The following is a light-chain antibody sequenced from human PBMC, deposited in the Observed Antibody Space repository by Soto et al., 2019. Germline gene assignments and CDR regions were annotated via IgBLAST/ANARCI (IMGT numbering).Light chain of an antibody. CDR3: QQYGSSPYT. V-gene: IGKV3-20*01. CDR2: DAS. J-gene: IGKJ2*01. Sequence: ENVLTQSPGTLSLSPGERATLSCGASQSVNNNYLAWYQQKPGQAPRLLIYDASSRATGIPDRFSGSGSGTDFTLTISRLEPEDFAVYYCQQYGSSPYTFGQGTKLEI. CDR1: QSVNNNY.